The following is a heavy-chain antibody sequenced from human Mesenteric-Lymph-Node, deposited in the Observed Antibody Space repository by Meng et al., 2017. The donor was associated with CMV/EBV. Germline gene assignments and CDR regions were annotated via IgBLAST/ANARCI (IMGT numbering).Heavy chain of an antibody. J-gene: IGHJ4*02. D-gene: IGHD2-15*01. CDR3: AREGARGPKNPFDY. CDR2: ITPLFGIA. V-gene: IGHV1-69*17. Sequence: KASGGTFSSFTYSWVRLAPRQGPEWMGGITPLFGIANYAQKFQGRVTITAESSTSTVYVELRSLRSEDTAVYYCAREGARGPKNPFDYWGQGTLVTVSS. CDR1: GGTFSSFT.